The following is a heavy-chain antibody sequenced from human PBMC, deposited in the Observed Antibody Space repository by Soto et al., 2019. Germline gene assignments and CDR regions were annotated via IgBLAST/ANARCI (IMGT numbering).Heavy chain of an antibody. V-gene: IGHV5-10-1*01. Sequence: PGESLKISCKGSGYSFTSYWISWVRQMPGKGLEWMGRIDPSDSYTNYSPSFQGHVTTSADKSISTAYLQWSSLKASDTAMYYCAFGFLEPDYYYYGMDVWGQGTTVTVSS. J-gene: IGHJ6*02. CDR2: IDPSDSYT. D-gene: IGHD3-3*01. CDR1: GYSFTSYW. CDR3: AFGFLEPDYYYYGMDV.